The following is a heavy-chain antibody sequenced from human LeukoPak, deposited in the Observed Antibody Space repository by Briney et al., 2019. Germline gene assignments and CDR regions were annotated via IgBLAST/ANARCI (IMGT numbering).Heavy chain of an antibody. J-gene: IGHJ4*02. Sequence: ASVKVSCKASGYTFTGRYIHWVRQAPGQGLEWMGWINCNSGDTTYAQKFQGRITVTRDTSISTIDMALSSLRPDDTAVYYCTREDYWGQGTLVTVSS. V-gene: IGHV1-2*02. CDR1: GYTFTGRY. CDR2: INCNSGDT. CDR3: TREDY.